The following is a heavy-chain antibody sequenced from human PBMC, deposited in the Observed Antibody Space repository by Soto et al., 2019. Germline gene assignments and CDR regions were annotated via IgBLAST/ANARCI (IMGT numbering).Heavy chain of an antibody. Sequence: EVQLLESGGGLVQPGGSLRLSCAASGFTFNSYTMTWVRQAPGKGLEWVSTINGGGGSTYYADSVKGRFTISRDNSRNTLYLQMNNLRAEDTAIYYCAKSRGSYFDSWGQGTLVTVSS. V-gene: IGHV3-23*01. CDR1: GFTFNSYT. CDR2: INGGGGST. J-gene: IGHJ4*02. CDR3: AKSRGSYFDS. D-gene: IGHD1-26*01.